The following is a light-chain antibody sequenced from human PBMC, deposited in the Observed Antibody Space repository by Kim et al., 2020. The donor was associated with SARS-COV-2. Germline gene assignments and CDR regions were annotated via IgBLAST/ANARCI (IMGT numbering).Light chain of an antibody. Sequence: VACGQTVRITGQGDSLRIYYASWYQQKPGQAPVLVIYGKNNRPSGIPDRFSGSSSGNTASLTITGAQAEDEADYYCNSRDSSGNRVFGGGTQLTVL. V-gene: IGLV3-19*01. J-gene: IGLJ3*02. CDR1: SLRIYY. CDR2: GKN. CDR3: NSRDSSGNRV.